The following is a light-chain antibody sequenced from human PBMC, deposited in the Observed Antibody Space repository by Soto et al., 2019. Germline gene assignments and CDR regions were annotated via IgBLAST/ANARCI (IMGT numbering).Light chain of an antibody. CDR2: EVG. Sequence: QSALTQPASLSGSPGQSITISCTGTSSDIGACDYVSWYQQHAGKAPTLLIYEVGNRPSGVSDRFSGSKFGNTASLTISGLQAEDEADYYCSSYTSRATRVFGGGTKLTVL. CDR3: SSYTSRATRV. CDR1: SSDIGACDY. J-gene: IGLJ3*02. V-gene: IGLV2-14*01.